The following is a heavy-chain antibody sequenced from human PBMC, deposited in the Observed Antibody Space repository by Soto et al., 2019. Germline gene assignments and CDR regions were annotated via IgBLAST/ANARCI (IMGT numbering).Heavy chain of an antibody. CDR1: GGSFSRYY. D-gene: IGHD6-13*01. J-gene: IGHJ3*02. CDR2: INHSGST. V-gene: IGHV4-34*01. Sequence: PSETLSLTCAVYGGSFSRYYWSWIGQPPGKGLEWIGEINHSGSTNYNSSLNSRVTISVDTSKNQFSLKLSSVTAADTAVYYCARSIAAALKFDAFDIWGQGTMVTVSS. CDR3: ARSIAAALKFDAFDI.